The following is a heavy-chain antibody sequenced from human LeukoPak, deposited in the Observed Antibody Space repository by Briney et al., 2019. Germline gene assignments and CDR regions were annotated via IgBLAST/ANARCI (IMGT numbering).Heavy chain of an antibody. CDR2: MNFNSGST. CDR1: GYTFPNYD. V-gene: IGHV1-8*01. D-gene: IGHD3-22*01. J-gene: IGHJ4*02. CDR3: ARDYYDNSGPSGY. Sequence: ASVKVSCKASGYTFPNYDINWVRQATGQGLEWMGWMNFNSGSTGYAQKFQGRVTMTRNTSISTAYMELSSLRSEDTAVYYCARDYYDNSGPSGYWGQGTLVIVSS.